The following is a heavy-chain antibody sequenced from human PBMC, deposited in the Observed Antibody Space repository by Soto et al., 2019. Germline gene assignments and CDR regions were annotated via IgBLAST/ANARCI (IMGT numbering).Heavy chain of an antibody. Sequence: SQTLSLTCAISGDSVSSNSAAWNWIRQSPSRDLEWLGRTYYRSKWYNDYTVSVKSRITINPDTSKNQFSLQLDSVTPEDTAVYYCARDPTYCTGGSCFSGGWFDPWGQGTLVTVSS. J-gene: IGHJ5*02. CDR2: TYYRSKWYN. D-gene: IGHD2-15*01. V-gene: IGHV6-1*01. CDR3: ARDPTYCTGGSCFSGGWFDP. CDR1: GDSVSSNSAA.